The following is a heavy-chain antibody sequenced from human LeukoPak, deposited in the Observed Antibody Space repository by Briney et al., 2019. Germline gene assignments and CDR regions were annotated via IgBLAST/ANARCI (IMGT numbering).Heavy chain of an antibody. D-gene: IGHD2-15*01. V-gene: IGHV4-4*07. J-gene: IGHJ3*02. CDR3: ARGRYCSADICSGGDAFDI. Sequence: SETLSLTCTVSGGSINNYYWGWIRQPAGKGLEWIGRIYTRGSTNYNPSLKSRVTMSVDTSKYQFSLKLSSVTAADTAVYYCARGRYCSADICSGGDAFDIWGQGTMVSVSS. CDR2: IYTRGST. CDR1: GGSINNYY.